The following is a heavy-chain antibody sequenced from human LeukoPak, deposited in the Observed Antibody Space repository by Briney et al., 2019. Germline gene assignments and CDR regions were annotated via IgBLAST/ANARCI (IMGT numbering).Heavy chain of an antibody. J-gene: IGHJ4*02. Sequence: PSETLSLTCTVSGGSISSYYWSWIRQPAGKGLEWIGRIYTSGSTNYNPSLKSRVTMSVDTSKNQFSLRLNSVTAADTAVYYCTGGATVATLHSWGQGTLVTVSS. V-gene: IGHV4-4*07. CDR3: TGGATVATLHS. CDR2: IYTSGST. D-gene: IGHD5-12*01. CDR1: GGSISSYY.